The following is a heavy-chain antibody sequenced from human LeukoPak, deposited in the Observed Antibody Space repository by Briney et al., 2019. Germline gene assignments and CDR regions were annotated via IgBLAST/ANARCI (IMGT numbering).Heavy chain of an antibody. CDR3: ARQAPMVRGVISRVFDY. CDR2: XXPGDSDT. J-gene: IGHJ4*02. Sequence: GESLKISCKGSGYSFTSYWIGWVRQMPGKGLXXXXXXXPGDSDTRYSPSFQGQVTISADKSISTAYLQWSSLKASDTAMYYCARQAPMVRGVISRVFDYWGQGTLVTVSS. V-gene: IGHV5-51*01. CDR1: GYSFTSYW. D-gene: IGHD3-10*01.